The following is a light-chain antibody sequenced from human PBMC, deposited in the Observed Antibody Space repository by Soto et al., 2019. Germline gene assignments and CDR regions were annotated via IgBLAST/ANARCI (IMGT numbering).Light chain of an antibody. CDR2: DAS. CDR1: QSVRIF. J-gene: IGKJ2*01. V-gene: IGKV3-11*01. Sequence: EIVLTQSPATLSLSPGERATLSGRASQSVRIFLAWYQQKPGQAPRLLIYDASTRATGIPDRFSGSGSGTDVTVTIISLEPEEVAFYFCQQRCNCPLYTCGQGTNVE. CDR3: QQRCNCPLYT.